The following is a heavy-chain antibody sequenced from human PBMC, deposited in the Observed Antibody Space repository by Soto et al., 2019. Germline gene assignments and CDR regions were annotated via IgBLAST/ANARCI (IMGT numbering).Heavy chain of an antibody. J-gene: IGHJ4*02. CDR2: IYYSGST. Sequence: SETLSLTCTVSGGPISSYYWSWIRQPPGKGLEWIGYIYYSGSTNYNPSLKSRVTISVDTSKNQFSLKLSSVTAADTAVHYCERPEGDGYNYLYWGQGALVTVSS. CDR3: ERPEGDGYNYLY. V-gene: IGHV4-59*01. CDR1: GGPISSYY. D-gene: IGHD1-1*01.